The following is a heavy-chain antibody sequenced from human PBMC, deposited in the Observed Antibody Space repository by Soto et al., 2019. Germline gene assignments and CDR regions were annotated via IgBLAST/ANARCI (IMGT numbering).Heavy chain of an antibody. J-gene: IGHJ6*02. CDR2: ISWDGGST. CDR1: GFTFDDYT. CDR3: AKAGLAARYYYYYGMDV. D-gene: IGHD6-6*01. Sequence: PGGSLRLSCAASGFTFDDYTMHWVRQAPGKGLEWVSLISWDGGSTYYADSVKGRFTISRDNSKNSLYLQMNSLRTEDTALYYCAKAGLAARYYYYYGMDVWGQGTTVTVSS. V-gene: IGHV3-43*01.